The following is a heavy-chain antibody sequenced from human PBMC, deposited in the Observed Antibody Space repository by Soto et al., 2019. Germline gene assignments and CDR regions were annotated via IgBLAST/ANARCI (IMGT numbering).Heavy chain of an antibody. J-gene: IGHJ4*02. CDR1: GYNFMKYG. Sequence: QVQLVQSGPEMKMPGASVKVSCTGLGYNFMKYGINWVRQAPGQGLERVGWISPYRGYTPSAQKFYGRLTRTTDTAAATAYMELSVLRSADTAVYYCAREAPVLIPAAQPSRFDSWGQGTLVTVSS. V-gene: IGHV1-18*01. CDR3: AREAPVLIPAAQPSRFDS. CDR2: ISPYRGYT. D-gene: IGHD2-2*01.